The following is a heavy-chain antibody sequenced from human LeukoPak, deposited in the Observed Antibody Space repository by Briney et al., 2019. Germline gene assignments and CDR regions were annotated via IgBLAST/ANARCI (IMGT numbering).Heavy chain of an antibody. J-gene: IGHJ4*02. CDR3: AKLGSYYDILTGFDY. V-gene: IGHV3-30*18. D-gene: IGHD3-9*01. CDR1: GFTFSSYG. Sequence: GGSMRLSYAASGFTFSSYGMHWVRQAPGKGLEWVAVISYDGSNKYYADSVKGRFTISRDNSKNTLYLQMNSLRAEDTAVYYCAKLGSYYDILTGFDYWGQGTLVTVSS. CDR2: ISYDGSNK.